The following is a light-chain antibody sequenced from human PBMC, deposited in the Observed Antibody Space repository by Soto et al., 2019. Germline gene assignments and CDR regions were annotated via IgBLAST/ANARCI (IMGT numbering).Light chain of an antibody. CDR3: QQYNNWPRT. V-gene: IGKV3-15*01. Sequence: EIVMTQSPATLSVSPGERATLSCRASQSISITLAWYQQKPGQAPRLLIYGASTRATDIPARFSGSGSGTEFTFTISGLQSEDFAVYYCQQYNNWPRTFGGGTKVEI. J-gene: IGKJ4*01. CDR1: QSISIT. CDR2: GAS.